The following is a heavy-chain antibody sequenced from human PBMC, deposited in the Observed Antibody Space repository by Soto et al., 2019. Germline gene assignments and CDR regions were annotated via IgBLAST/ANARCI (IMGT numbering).Heavy chain of an antibody. CDR1: GGSFSGYY. CDR2: INHSGST. J-gene: IGHJ3*02. D-gene: IGHD3-22*01. CDR3: ATQGGYYYDSSGYYDAFDI. V-gene: IGHV4-34*01. Sequence: SETLSLTCAVYGGSFSGYYWSWIRQPPGQGLEWIGEINHSGSTNYNPSLMSRVSISIDKSKNQFSLKLSSVTAADTAVYYCATQGGYYYDSSGYYDAFDIWGQGTMVT.